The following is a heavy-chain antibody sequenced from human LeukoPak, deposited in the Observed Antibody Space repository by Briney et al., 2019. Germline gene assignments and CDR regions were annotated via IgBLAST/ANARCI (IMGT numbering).Heavy chain of an antibody. Sequence: PSETLSLTCTVSGGSISSYYWSWIRQPPGKGLEWIGYIYYSGSTNYNPSLKSRVTISVDTSKNQFSLKLSSVTAAVTAVYYCARMRGSGSYYNFDYWGQGTLVTVSS. CDR3: ARMRGSGSYYNFDY. J-gene: IGHJ4*02. D-gene: IGHD3-10*01. CDR2: IYYSGST. V-gene: IGHV4-59*01. CDR1: GGSISSYY.